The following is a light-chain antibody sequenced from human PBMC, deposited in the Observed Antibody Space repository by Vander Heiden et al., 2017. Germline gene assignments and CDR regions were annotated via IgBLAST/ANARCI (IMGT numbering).Light chain of an antibody. CDR1: QGISSY. CDR2: AAS. V-gene: IGKV1-8*01. J-gene: IGKJ4*01. CDR3: QQDESYPLT. Sequence: AIRMTQSPSSFSASTGDRVTITCRASQGISSYLAWYQQKPGKAPKLLIYAASTLQSGVPSRFSDSGSGTDFTLTISCLQSEDFATYYCQQDESYPLTFGGGTKVEIK.